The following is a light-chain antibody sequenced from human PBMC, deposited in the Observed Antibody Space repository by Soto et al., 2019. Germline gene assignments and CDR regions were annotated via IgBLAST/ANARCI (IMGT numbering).Light chain of an antibody. CDR1: SRDVGGYNY. V-gene: IGLV2-14*01. CDR3: SSYTSSSTLGYV. CDR2: DVS. J-gene: IGLJ1*01. Sequence: QSALTQPVSVSGSPGQSITISCTGTSRDVGGYNYVSWYQQHPGKAPKLMIYDVSNRPSGVSNRFSGSKSGNTASLTISGLQAEDEADSYCSSYTSSSTLGYVFGTGTKLTVL.